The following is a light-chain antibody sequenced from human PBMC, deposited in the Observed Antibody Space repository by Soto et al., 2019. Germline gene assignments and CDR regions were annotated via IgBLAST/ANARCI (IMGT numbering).Light chain of an antibody. CDR1: QSLLHSNGYNY. V-gene: IGKV2-28*01. CDR3: MQALQTPIT. J-gene: IGKJ5*01. Sequence: ILMTQSPLSLPVTPGEPASISCRSSQSLLHSNGYNYLDWYLQKPGQSPQLLIYLGSNRASGVPDRFSGSGSGTDFTLKISRVEAEDVGVYYCMQALQTPITFGQGTRLEI. CDR2: LGS.